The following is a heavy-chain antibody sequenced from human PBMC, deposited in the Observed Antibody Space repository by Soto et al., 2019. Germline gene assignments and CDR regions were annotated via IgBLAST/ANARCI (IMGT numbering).Heavy chain of an antibody. CDR2: TPGSGGSA. CDR3: AKGGSSGWFYFDF. CDR1: GFTFGTYA. J-gene: IGHJ4*02. D-gene: IGHD6-19*01. Sequence: GGSLRLSCAASGFTFGTYAMNWVRQAPGKGLEWVSSTPGSGGSAYYADSVRGRFTISRDNSKNTVYLQLDSLRPEDSAIYYCAKGGSSGWFYFDFWGQGTQVTVPS. V-gene: IGHV3-23*01.